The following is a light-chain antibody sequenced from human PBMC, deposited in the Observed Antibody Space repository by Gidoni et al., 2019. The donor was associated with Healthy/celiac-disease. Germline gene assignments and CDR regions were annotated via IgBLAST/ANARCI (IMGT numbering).Light chain of an antibody. CDR3: QQANSFPYT. Sequence: EIQITQSPSSVSASVGNRVSINCRASQGISSWLAWYQQKLGKAPKLLIYAASILQSGVSSRFSGSGSGTDFTIIISSLQPEDFATYYCQQANSFPYTFGQGTKLEIK. V-gene: IGKV1-12*01. CDR2: AAS. J-gene: IGKJ2*01. CDR1: QGISSW.